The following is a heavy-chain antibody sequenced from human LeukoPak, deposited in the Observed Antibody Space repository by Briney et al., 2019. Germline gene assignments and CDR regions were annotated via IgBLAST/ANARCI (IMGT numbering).Heavy chain of an antibody. CDR1: GGSISSYY. V-gene: IGHV4-4*07. CDR2: IYTSGST. D-gene: IGHD2-15*01. J-gene: IGHJ3*02. CDR3: ARGRGLLGYCSGGSCYPGAFDI. Sequence: PSETLSHTCTVSGGSISSYYWSWIRQPAGKGLEWIGRIYTSGSTNYNLSLKSRVTMSVDTSKNQFSLKLSSVTAADTAVYYCARGRGLLGYCSGGSCYPGAFDIWGQGTMVTVSS.